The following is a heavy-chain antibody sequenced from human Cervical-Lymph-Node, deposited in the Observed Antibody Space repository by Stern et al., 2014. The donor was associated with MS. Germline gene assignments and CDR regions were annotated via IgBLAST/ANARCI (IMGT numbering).Heavy chain of an antibody. Sequence: QVQLGQSGPEVKNPGSSVRVSCKASGGTLNTSAINWVRQAPGQGLEWMGGIFPIFGATNYAQKFQGRLTITADESTTTAYMELNSLMSEDTAMYYCARVRCPNGVCYPRLDYWGQGVLVTVSS. D-gene: IGHD2-8*01. CDR3: ARVRCPNGVCYPRLDY. CDR1: GGTLNTSA. CDR2: IFPIFGAT. V-gene: IGHV1-69*01. J-gene: IGHJ4*02.